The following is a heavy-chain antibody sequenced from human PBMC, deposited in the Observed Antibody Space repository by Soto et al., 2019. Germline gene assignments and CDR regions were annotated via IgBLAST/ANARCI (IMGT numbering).Heavy chain of an antibody. CDR3: ARVASMVRGVILDAFDI. CDR1: GYTFTSYA. D-gene: IGHD3-10*01. Sequence: QVQLVQSGAEVKKPGASVKVSCKASGYTFTSYAMHWVRQAPGQRLEWMGWINAGNGNTKYSQKFQGRVTITRDTSASPAYMELSSLRSEDTAVYYWARVASMVRGVILDAFDIWGQGTMVTVSS. CDR2: INAGNGNT. V-gene: IGHV1-3*01. J-gene: IGHJ3*02.